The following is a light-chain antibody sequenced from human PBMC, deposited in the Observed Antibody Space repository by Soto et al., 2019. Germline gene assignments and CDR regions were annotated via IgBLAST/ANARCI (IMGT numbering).Light chain of an antibody. CDR2: LNSDGSH. CDR1: SGHSNYA. J-gene: IGLJ2*01. V-gene: IGLV4-69*01. CDR3: QTWGSGIVV. Sequence: QPALTQSPSASASLGASVKLTCTLSSGHSNYAIAWHQQQSEKGPRYLMKLNSDGSHSKGDGIPDRFSGSSSGAERYLTISSLQSEDEADYSCQTWGSGIVVFGGGTKVTVL.